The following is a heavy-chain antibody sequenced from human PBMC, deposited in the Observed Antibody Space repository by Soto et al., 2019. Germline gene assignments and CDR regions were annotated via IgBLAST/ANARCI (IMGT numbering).Heavy chain of an antibody. CDR1: GFTFSIYS. V-gene: IGHV3-21*01. Sequence: PGGSLRLSCAASGFTFSIYSMNWVRHAPGKGLEWVSSISSSSSYIYYADSVKGRFTISRDNAKNSLYLQMDSLRAEDTAVYYCARVIAAATSDAFDIWGQGTMVTVSS. CDR3: ARVIAAATSDAFDI. CDR2: ISSSSSYI. D-gene: IGHD6-13*01. J-gene: IGHJ3*02.